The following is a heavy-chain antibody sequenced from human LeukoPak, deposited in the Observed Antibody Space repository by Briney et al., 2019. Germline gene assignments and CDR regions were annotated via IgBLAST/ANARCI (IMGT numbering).Heavy chain of an antibody. J-gene: IGHJ4*02. CDR1: GYTFTGYY. Sequence: ASVKVSCKASGYTFTGYYMHWVRQAPGQGLEWMGWINPNSGGTNYAQKFQGRVTMTRDTSISTAYMELSRLRSDDTAVYYCARVYYDILTGYYPLDYWGRGTLVTVSS. D-gene: IGHD3-9*01. CDR2: INPNSGGT. V-gene: IGHV1-2*02. CDR3: ARVYYDILTGYYPLDY.